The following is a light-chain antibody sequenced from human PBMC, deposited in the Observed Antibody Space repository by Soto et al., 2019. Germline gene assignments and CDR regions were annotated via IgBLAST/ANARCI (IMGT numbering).Light chain of an antibody. CDR3: CSYAGSSTFEGV. Sequence: QSALTQPASVSGSPGQSITISCTGTSSDVGSYNLVSWYQQHPGKAPKLMIYEGSKRPSGVSNRFSGSKSGNTASLTISGLQAEDEADYYCCSYAGSSTFEGVFGGGTKLTV. J-gene: IGLJ2*01. CDR2: EGS. V-gene: IGLV2-23*03. CDR1: SSDVGSYNL.